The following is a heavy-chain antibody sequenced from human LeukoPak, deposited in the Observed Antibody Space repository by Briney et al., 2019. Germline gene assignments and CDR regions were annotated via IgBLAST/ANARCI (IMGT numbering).Heavy chain of an antibody. CDR2: IYYSGTT. D-gene: IGHD3-10*01. J-gene: IGHJ6*03. V-gene: IGHV4-39*01. CDR1: GRSISSSHYY. Sequence: PSDTLSLTCTLSGRSISSSHYYCGWIRQTPWRGLEWIGTIYYSGTTYYNPSLESRATISEDTSKNQFSLTLRSVTAADTAVYYCARQISDYYYYYIDVWGKGTTVTVSS. CDR3: ARQISDYYYYYIDV.